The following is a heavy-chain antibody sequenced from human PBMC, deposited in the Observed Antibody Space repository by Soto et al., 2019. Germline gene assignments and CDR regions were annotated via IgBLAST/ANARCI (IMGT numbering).Heavy chain of an antibody. CDR3: ARYSGKYQGPIDY. D-gene: IGHD1-26*01. V-gene: IGHV3-30*03. J-gene: IGHJ4*02. CDR2: ISYDGSNK. Sequence: QVQLVESGGGVVQPGRSLRLSCAASGYTFSHYGIHWVRQAPGKGLEWLAVISYDGSNKHYADSVKGRFTVSRDNSENTLYLQMNSLRAEDTDVYFCARYSGKYQGPIDYWGQGPLVTVSS. CDR1: GYTFSHYG.